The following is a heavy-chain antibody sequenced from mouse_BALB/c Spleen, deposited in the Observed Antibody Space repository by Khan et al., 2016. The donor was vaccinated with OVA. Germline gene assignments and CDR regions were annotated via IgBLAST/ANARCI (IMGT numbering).Heavy chain of an antibody. CDR3: ARPPYCSYSLDY. J-gene: IGHJ4*01. CDR2: INTYTGEP. D-gene: IGHD2-10*01. Sequence: QIQLVQSGPELKKPGETVKISCKASGYTFTNYGMNWVKQSPGKALKWMGWINTYTGEPTYADDFKGRFAFSLETSASTAYLQINNLKTEDTATYVCARPPYCSYSLDYWGQGTSVTVSS. CDR1: GYTFTNYG. V-gene: IGHV9-3-1*01.